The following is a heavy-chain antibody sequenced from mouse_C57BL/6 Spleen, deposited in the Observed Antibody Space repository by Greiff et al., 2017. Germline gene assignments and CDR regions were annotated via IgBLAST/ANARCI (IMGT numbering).Heavy chain of an antibody. D-gene: IGHD1-1*01. CDR1: GFSLTSYG. J-gene: IGHJ4*01. CDR2: IWSDGST. CDR3: ARDYYGSIYYAMDY. V-gene: IGHV2-6*03. Sequence: VKLMESGPGLVAPSQSLSITCTVSGFSLTSYGVHWVRQPPGKGLEWLVVIWSDGSTTYNSALKSRLSISKDNSKSQVFLKMNSLQTDDTAMYDCARDYYGSIYYAMDYWGQGTSVTVSS.